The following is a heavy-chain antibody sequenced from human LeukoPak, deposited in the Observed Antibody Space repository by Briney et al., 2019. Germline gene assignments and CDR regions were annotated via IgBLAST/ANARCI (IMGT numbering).Heavy chain of an antibody. CDR1: GFTVSSSY. Sequence: HAGGSLRLSCAASGFTVSSSYMSWVRQAPGKGLEWVSIISSAGTTYYADSVKGRFTISRDNSKNTVYLQVNSLRGEDTAVYYCARDLEAANTYYFDYWGQGTMVTVSS. J-gene: IGHJ4*02. D-gene: IGHD6-13*01. CDR3: ARDLEAANTYYFDY. CDR2: ISSAGTT. V-gene: IGHV3-66*01.